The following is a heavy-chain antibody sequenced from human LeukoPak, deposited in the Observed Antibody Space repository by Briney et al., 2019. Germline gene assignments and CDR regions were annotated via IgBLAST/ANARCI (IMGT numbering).Heavy chain of an antibody. V-gene: IGHV3-23*01. CDR1: GFTFSSYA. J-gene: IGHJ6*02. CDR3: ARVGTIFGVVNITYYYYGMDV. CDR2: ISGSGGST. Sequence: GGSLRLSCAASGFTFSSYAMSWVRQAPGKGLEWVSAISGSGGSTYYADSVKGRFTISRDNSKNTLYLQMNSLRAEDTAVYYCARVGTIFGVVNITYYYYGMDVWGQGTTVTVSS. D-gene: IGHD3-3*01.